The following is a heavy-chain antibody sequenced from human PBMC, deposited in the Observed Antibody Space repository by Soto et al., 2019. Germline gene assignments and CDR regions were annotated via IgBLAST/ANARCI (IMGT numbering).Heavy chain of an antibody. J-gene: IGHJ4*02. D-gene: IGHD6-13*01. CDR3: AKDAAAGPFDY. CDR1: GFTFSSYW. Sequence: GSLRLSCAASGFTFSSYWMSWVRQAPGKGLEWVANIKQDGSEKYYVDSVKGRFTISRDNAKNSLYLQMNSLRAEDTAVYYCAKDAAAGPFDYWGQGTLVTVSS. CDR2: IKQDGSEK. V-gene: IGHV3-7*01.